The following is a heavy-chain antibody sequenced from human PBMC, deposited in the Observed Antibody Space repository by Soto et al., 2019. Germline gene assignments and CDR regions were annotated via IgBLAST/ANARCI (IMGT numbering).Heavy chain of an antibody. D-gene: IGHD6-19*01. V-gene: IGHV4-4*02. CDR2: IYHSGST. J-gene: IGHJ6*02. CDR1: GGSISSSNW. CDR3: AREAGSSGGYYYYGMDV. Sequence: SETLSLTCAVSGGSISSSNWWSWVRQPPGKGLEWIGEIYHSGSTNYNPSLKSLVTISVDKSKNQFSLKLSSVTAADTAVYYCAREAGSSGGYYYYGMDVWGQGTTVTVSS.